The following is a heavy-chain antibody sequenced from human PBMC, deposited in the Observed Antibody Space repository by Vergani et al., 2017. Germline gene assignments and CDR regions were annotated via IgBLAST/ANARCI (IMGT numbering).Heavy chain of an antibody. CDR1: GFTFSSYA. CDR2: IKQDGSEK. D-gene: IGHD3-9*01. Sequence: EVQLLESGGGLVQPGGSLRLSCAASGFTFSSYAMSWVRQAPGKGLEWVANIKQDGSEKYYVDSVKGRFTISRDNAKNSLYLQMNSLRAEDTAVYYCARDGHDILTGYQYYFDYWGQGTLVTVSS. J-gene: IGHJ4*02. CDR3: ARDGHDILTGYQYYFDY. V-gene: IGHV3-7*01.